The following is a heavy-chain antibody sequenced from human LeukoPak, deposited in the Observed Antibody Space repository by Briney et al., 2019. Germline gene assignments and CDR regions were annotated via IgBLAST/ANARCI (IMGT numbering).Heavy chain of an antibody. J-gene: IGHJ4*02. D-gene: IGHD2-15*01. V-gene: IGHV3-64D*09. CDR3: VKDSTALGYCSGGRCPHFDY. CDR1: GFSFSNYA. Sequence: PGGSLKLFCSASGFSFSNYAMHWVRQVPGKGLEYLSGISGNGGSTYYADSMKGRFTTSRDNSKNTLFLQMSSLRVEDSAVYYCVKDSTALGYCSGGRCPHFDYWGQGTVVTVSS. CDR2: ISGNGGST.